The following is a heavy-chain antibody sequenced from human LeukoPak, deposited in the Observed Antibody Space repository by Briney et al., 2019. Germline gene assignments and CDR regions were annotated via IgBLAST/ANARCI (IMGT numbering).Heavy chain of an antibody. CDR1: GYSFTNYW. CDR3: ARQRVGSPTGHAFDI. D-gene: IGHD1-26*01. J-gene: IGHJ3*02. Sequence: GESLKISCQGSGYSFTNYWIGWVRQMPGKGMEWMGIIYPGDSDTRYSPSFQGQVTISADKSISTAYLQWSSLRASDTAMYHCARQRVGSPTGHAFDIWGQGTMLTVS. CDR2: IYPGDSDT. V-gene: IGHV5-51*01.